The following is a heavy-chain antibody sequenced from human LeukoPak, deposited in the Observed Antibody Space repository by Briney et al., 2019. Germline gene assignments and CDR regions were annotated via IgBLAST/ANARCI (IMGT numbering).Heavy chain of an antibody. CDR2: IYTSGST. Sequence: PSQTLSLTCTVSGGSISSGSYYWSWIRQPAGKGLEWIGRIYTSGSTNYNPSLKSRVTISVDTSKNQFSLKLSSVTAADTAVYYCARADGAFDIWGQGTMVTVSS. CDR1: GGSISSGSYY. CDR3: ARADGAFDI. J-gene: IGHJ3*02. V-gene: IGHV4-61*02.